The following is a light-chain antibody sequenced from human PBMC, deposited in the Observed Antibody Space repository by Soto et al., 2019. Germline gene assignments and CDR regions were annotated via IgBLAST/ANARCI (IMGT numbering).Light chain of an antibody. Sequence: EIVSTQSPGTLSLSPVERATLSCRASQSVSSNYLAWYQQKPGQAPRLLIYSASTRATGIPARFSGSGSGTDFTLTISRLGPEDFAVYYCQQYGSAPRTFGLGTKVDIK. CDR3: QQYGSAPRT. V-gene: IGKV3-20*01. CDR2: SAS. J-gene: IGKJ1*01. CDR1: QSVSSNY.